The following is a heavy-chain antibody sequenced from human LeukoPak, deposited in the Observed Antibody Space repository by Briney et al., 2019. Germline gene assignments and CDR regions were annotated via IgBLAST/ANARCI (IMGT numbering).Heavy chain of an antibody. V-gene: IGHV3-7*01. CDR1: GFTFSTYW. D-gene: IGHD6-6*01. Sequence: GGSLRLSCAASGFTFSTYWMTWVRQVPGKGLEWVANIKQDGSEKYYVDSVKGRFTISRDNAKNSLYLQMNSLRAEDTAVYYCARVPISSWAAHDAFDIWGQGTMVTVSS. J-gene: IGHJ3*02. CDR3: ARVPISSWAAHDAFDI. CDR2: IKQDGSEK.